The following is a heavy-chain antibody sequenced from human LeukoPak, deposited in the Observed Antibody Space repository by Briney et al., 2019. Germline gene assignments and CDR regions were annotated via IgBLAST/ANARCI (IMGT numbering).Heavy chain of an antibody. J-gene: IGHJ3*02. CDR2: MNPNSGNT. CDR1: GYTFTCYD. V-gene: IGHV1-8*03. D-gene: IGHD2-2*02. Sequence: ASVKVSCKASGYTFTCYDINWVRQATGQGLEWMGWMNPNSGNTGYVHKFQGRVTITTNTPISTAYMELSRLRSEDTAVYSCARVCSCTSGYNVAFDIWGQGTMVTVSS. CDR3: ARVCSCTSGYNVAFDI.